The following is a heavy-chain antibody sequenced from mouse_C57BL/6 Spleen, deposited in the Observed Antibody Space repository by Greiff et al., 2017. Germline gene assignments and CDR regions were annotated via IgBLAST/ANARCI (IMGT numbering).Heavy chain of an antibody. CDR1: GYTFTSYW. J-gene: IGHJ4*01. Sequence: QVQLQQPGAELVRPGTSVKLSCKASGYTFTSYWMHWVKQRPGQGLEWIGVIDPSDSYTNYNQKFKGKATLTVDTSSSTAYMQLSSLTSEDSAVYYFARWGLGYAMDYWGQGTSVTVSS. CDR3: ARWGLGYAMDY. V-gene: IGHV1-59*01. D-gene: IGHD4-1*01. CDR2: IDPSDSYT.